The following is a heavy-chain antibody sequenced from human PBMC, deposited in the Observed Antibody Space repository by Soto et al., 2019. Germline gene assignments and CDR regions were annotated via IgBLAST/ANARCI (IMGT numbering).Heavy chain of an antibody. J-gene: IGHJ6*03. Sequence: PSETLSLTCAVYGGSFSGYYWSWIRQPPGKGLEWIGEINHSGSTNYNPSLKSRVTISVDTSKNQFSLKLSSVTAADTAVYYCASKYCSSTSCPLYYYYMDVWGKGTTVTVSS. V-gene: IGHV4-34*01. D-gene: IGHD2-2*01. CDR3: ASKYCSSTSCPLYYYYMDV. CDR1: GGSFSGYY. CDR2: INHSGST.